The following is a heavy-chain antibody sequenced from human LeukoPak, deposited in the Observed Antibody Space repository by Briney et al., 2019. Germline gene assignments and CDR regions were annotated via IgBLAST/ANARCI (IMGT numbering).Heavy chain of an antibody. D-gene: IGHD3-3*01. CDR3: ARDYDSKYYYYYYMDV. Sequence: SETLSLTCTDSGGSISSSSYYWGWIRQPPGKGLEWIGSIYYSGSTYYNPSLKSRVTISVDTSKNQFSLKLSSVTAADTAVYYCARDYDSKYYYYYYMDVWGKGTTVTVSS. V-gene: IGHV4-39*07. CDR2: IYYSGST. CDR1: GGSISSSSYY. J-gene: IGHJ6*03.